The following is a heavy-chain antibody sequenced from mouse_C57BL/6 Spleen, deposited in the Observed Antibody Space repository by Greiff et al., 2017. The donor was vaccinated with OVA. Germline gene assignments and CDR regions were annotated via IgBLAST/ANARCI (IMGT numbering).Heavy chain of an antibody. CDR3: ARERDYGNYDFDV. D-gene: IGHD2-1*01. J-gene: IGHJ1*03. Sequence: QVQLQQSGAELVKPGASVKISCKASGYAFSSYWMNWVKQRPGKGLEWIGQIYPGDGDTNYNGKFKGKATLTADKSSSTAYMQLSSLTSEDSAVYFCARERDYGNYDFDVWGTGTTVTVSS. V-gene: IGHV1-80*01. CDR2: IYPGDGDT. CDR1: GYAFSSYW.